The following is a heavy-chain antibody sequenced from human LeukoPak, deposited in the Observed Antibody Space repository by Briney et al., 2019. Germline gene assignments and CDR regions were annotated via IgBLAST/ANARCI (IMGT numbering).Heavy chain of an antibody. CDR2: IIPIFGTA. CDR3: AVGPTYYYDSSGYYRAFDI. D-gene: IGHD3-22*01. V-gene: IGHV1-69*05. CDR1: GGTFSSYA. J-gene: IGHJ3*02. Sequence: ASVKVSCKASGGTFSSYAISWVRQAPGQGLEWVGGIIPIFGTANYAQKFQGRVTITTDESTSTAYMELSSLRSEDTAVYYCAVGPTYYYDSSGYYRAFDIWGQGTMVTVSS.